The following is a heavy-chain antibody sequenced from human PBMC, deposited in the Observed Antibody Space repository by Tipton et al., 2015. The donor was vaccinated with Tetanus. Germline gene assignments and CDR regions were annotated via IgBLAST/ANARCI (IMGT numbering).Heavy chain of an antibody. D-gene: IGHD6-19*01. Sequence: QLVQSGAEVKKPGASVKVSCKASGYTFTGYYMHWVRQAPGQGLEWMGLINPSGGGTTYAQKFRDRVTITRDTATSTVYMELSSLTSQDTAVYYCARATDPSGWTYFDFWGQGTLVPVSP. CDR1: GYTFTGYY. J-gene: IGHJ4*02. V-gene: IGHV1-46*01. CDR2: INPSGGGT. CDR3: ARATDPSGWTYFDF.